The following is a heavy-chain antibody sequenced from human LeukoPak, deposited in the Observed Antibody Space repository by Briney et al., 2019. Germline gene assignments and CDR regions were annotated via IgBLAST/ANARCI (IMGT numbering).Heavy chain of an antibody. J-gene: IGHJ4*02. CDR1: GFTSNNYA. V-gene: IGHV3-23*01. D-gene: IGHD6-6*01. CDR3: AKRIQYSSSSAYFDY. Sequence: GGSLRLSCAVSGFTSNNYAVSWVRQAPGKGLEWVSAISDSGGDTYYADSVKGRFTISRDNFKNTLYLQMNSLRAEYTATYYCAKRIQYSSSSAYFDYWGQGTLVTVSS. CDR2: ISDSGGDT.